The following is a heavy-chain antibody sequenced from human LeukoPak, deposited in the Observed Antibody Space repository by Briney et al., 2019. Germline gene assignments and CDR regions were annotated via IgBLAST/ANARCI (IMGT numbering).Heavy chain of an antibody. J-gene: IGHJ4*02. V-gene: IGHV3-48*02. D-gene: IGHD2-15*01. CDR2: ISITSKTI. CDR1: GFTFSSND. Sequence: GRSLRLSCAGSGFTFSSNDMSWVRQPPGKGLEWVSYISITSKTIKYADSVKGRFTISRDNAKNSLYLQMNSLRDEDTAVYYCARLVGSRSCSGGTCYSDYWGQGTLVTVSS. CDR3: ARLVGSRSCSGGTCYSDY.